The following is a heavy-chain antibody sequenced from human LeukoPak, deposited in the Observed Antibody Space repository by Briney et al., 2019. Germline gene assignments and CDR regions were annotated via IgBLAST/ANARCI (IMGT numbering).Heavy chain of an antibody. V-gene: IGHV3-7*01. Sequence: PGGSLRLSCAASGFTFSSQWMSWVRQAPGKGLEWVANVNQGGTEKYYVDSVKGRFTISRDNAENSLYLQMNSLRAEDTAVYYCARDSAGYFDYWGQGTLVTVSS. J-gene: IGHJ4*02. D-gene: IGHD3-10*01. CDR3: ARDSAGYFDY. CDR1: GFTFSSQW. CDR2: VNQGGTEK.